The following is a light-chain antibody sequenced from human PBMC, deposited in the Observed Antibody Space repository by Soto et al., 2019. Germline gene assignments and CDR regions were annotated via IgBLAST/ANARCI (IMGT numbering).Light chain of an antibody. V-gene: IGKV3-15*01. J-gene: IGKJ1*01. CDR2: GAS. CDR3: QQYNNWPPWT. CDR1: QSVSSN. Sequence: IVITYAPGTLSASPGERATLSCRASQSVSSNLAWYQQKPGQAPRLLIYGASTRATGIPARFSGSGSGTEFTLTISSLQSEDFAVYYCQQYNNWPPWTFGQGTKVDI.